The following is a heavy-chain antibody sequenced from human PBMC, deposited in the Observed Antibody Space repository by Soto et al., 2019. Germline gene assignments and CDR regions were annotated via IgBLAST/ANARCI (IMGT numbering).Heavy chain of an antibody. J-gene: IGHJ4*02. CDR2: IYHTGTT. V-gene: IGHV4-30-2*01. CDR3: ARAWGYYFDY. D-gene: IGHD3-16*01. CDR1: GGSIHCGDYS. Sequence: PSDTLSLTCTVSGGSIHCGDYSCTLIRQPPGKGLEWIGYIYHTGTTYYNMSLKSRVTISVDRSKNQFSLKLSSVTAADTAVYYCARAWGYYFDYWGQGTLVTVS.